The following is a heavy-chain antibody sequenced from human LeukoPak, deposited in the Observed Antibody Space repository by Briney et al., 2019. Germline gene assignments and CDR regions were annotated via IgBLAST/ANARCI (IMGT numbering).Heavy chain of an antibody. CDR3: ARAPQWELLSAFDI. CDR1: RNTLTDLS. CDR2: FDPEDAEI. Sequence: ASVKVSCKVSRNTLTDLSIHWVRQAPGKGLDWMGGFDPEDAEIIYAEKFQDRVTMTEDPSTDTAYLELSSLRSDDTAVYYCARAPQWELLSAFDIWGQGTMVTVSS. V-gene: IGHV1-24*01. D-gene: IGHD1-26*01. J-gene: IGHJ3*02.